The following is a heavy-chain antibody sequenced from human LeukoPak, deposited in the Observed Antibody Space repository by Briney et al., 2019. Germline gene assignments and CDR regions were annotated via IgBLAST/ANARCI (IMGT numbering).Heavy chain of an antibody. CDR2: INHSGRT. CDR3: ARDPTTVVTLPYYFDF. D-gene: IGHD4-23*01. Sequence: SETLSLICAVSGGSFFGSHWNWIRQSPEKGREGIGEINHSGRTNYNPYLKSRVTISVATSKSQFFLKLTSVTAADTAVYYCARDPTTVVTLPYYFDFWGQGTLVTVSA. J-gene: IGHJ4*02. V-gene: IGHV4-34*01. CDR1: GGSFFGSH.